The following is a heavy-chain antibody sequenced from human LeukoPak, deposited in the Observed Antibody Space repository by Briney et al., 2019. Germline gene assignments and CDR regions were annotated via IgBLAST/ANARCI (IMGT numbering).Heavy chain of an antibody. J-gene: IGHJ6*03. D-gene: IGHD5-18*01. CDR1: GGTFSSYA. V-gene: IGHV1-69*13. Sequence: SVTVSCKASGGTFSSYAISWVRQAPGQGLEWMGGIIPIFGTANYAQKFQGRVTITADESTSTAYMELSSLRSEDTAVYYCARPSYGDLYYYYMDVWGKGTTVTVSS. CDR3: ARPSYGDLYYYYMDV. CDR2: IIPIFGTA.